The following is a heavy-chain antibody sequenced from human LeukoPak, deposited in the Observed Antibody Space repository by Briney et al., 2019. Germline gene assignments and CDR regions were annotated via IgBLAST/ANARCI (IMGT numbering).Heavy chain of an antibody. J-gene: IGHJ3*02. CDR3: ARDKVTDSTGYYGPPGPGSSFDI. Sequence: ASVKVSCKAPGYTFTGYYMHWVRQAPGQGLEWMGWINPNSGGTNYAQKFQGRVTMTRDTSISIAYMELSRLRSDDTAVYYCARDKVTDSTGYYGPPGPGSSFDIWGQGTMVTVSS. D-gene: IGHD3-22*01. CDR2: INPNSGGT. CDR1: GYTFTGYY. V-gene: IGHV1-2*02.